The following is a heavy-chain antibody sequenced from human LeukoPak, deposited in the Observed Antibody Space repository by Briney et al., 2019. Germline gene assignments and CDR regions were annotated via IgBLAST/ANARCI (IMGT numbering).Heavy chain of an antibody. D-gene: IGHD6-13*01. CDR3: AKGSSSSWANFDY. CDR1: GFTFSSHW. V-gene: IGHV3-7*03. CDR2: IKPDGSEK. J-gene: IGHJ4*02. Sequence: GGSLRLSCVASGFTFSSHWMSWVRQAPGKGLEWVANIKPDGSEKDYVDSVKGRFTISRDNAKNSLYLQMNSLRAEDTAVYYCAKGSSSSWANFDYWGQGTLVTVSS.